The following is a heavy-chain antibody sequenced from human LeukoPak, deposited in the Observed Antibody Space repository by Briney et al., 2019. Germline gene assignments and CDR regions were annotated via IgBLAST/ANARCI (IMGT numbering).Heavy chain of an antibody. J-gene: IGHJ4*02. CDR3: ARARYSGYDAYDY. CDR1: GFTFSSYE. CDR2: ISSSSSYI. V-gene: IGHV3-21*01. Sequence: GGSLRLSCAASGFTFSSYEMNWVRQAPGKGLEWVSSISSSSSYIYYADSVKGRFTISRDNAKNSLYLQMNSLRAEDTAVYYCARARYSGYDAYDYWGQGTLVTVSS. D-gene: IGHD5-12*01.